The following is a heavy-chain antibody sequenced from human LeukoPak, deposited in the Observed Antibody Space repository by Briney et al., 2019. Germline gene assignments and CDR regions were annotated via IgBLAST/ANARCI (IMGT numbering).Heavy chain of an antibody. J-gene: IGHJ6*03. Sequence: SETLSLTCTVSGGSISSYYRRWVRQPPGKGLEWIGYIYYSGSTNYNPSSKSRGTISVKTSKNKSSQKLSSMPAADTAVYYCAKGRPIPSSVCSKSITYCMDGWGKGTTVTVSS. CDR1: GGSISSYY. CDR2: IYYSGST. D-gene: IGHD6-19*01. V-gene: IGHV4-59*01. CDR3: AKGRPIPSSVCSKSITYCMDG.